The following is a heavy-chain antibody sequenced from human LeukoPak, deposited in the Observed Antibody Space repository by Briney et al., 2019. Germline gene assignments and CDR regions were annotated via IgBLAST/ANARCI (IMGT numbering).Heavy chain of an antibody. D-gene: IGHD3-16*01. CDR2: IIPIFGTA. CDR3: AIDVRGRYGAFDI. Sequence: ASVKVSCKASGYTFTSYGISWVRQAPGQGLEWMGGIIPIFGTANYAQKFQGRVTITADKSTSTAYMELSSLRSEDTAVYYCAIDVRGRYGAFDIWGQGTMVTVSS. J-gene: IGHJ3*02. V-gene: IGHV1-69*06. CDR1: GYTFTSYG.